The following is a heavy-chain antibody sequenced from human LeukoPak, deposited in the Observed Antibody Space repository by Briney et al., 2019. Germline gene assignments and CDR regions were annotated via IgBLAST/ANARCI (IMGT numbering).Heavy chain of an antibody. CDR3: AKDSSGWSGLFDY. J-gene: IGHJ4*02. V-gene: IGHV3-9*01. Sequence: GGSLRLSCAASGFTFSSYAMHWVRQAPGKGLEWVSGISWNSGSIGYADSVKGRFTITRDNAKNSLYLQMNSLRAEDTALYYCAKDSSGWSGLFDYWGQGTLVTVSS. CDR2: ISWNSGSI. D-gene: IGHD6-19*01. CDR1: GFTFSSYA.